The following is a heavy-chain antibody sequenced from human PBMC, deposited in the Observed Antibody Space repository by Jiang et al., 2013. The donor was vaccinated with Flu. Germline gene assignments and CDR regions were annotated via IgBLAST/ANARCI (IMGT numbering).Heavy chain of an antibody. J-gene: IGHJ6*02. CDR2: IYYTGST. Sequence: LTCSVSGGSITSYYWTWIRQTPGKGLEWIGSIYYTGSTTHNPSLKGRITISLDTSKNQFSLRLSSVTAADTAVYYCARDKRKLLPKVTTAGSGGHYYYYGLDVWGPGTAVTVSS. D-gene: IGHD4-11*01. CDR1: GGSITSYY. CDR3: ARDKRKLLPKVTTAGSGGHYYYYGLDV. V-gene: IGHV4-59*01.